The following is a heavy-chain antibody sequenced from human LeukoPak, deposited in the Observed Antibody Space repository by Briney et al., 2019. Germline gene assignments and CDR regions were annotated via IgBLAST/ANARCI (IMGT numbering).Heavy chain of an antibody. Sequence: SXXASXXXFSXYGXXWVRXXPXXXXXXXXXXXAMLGTANYAQKFQGRVTITTDESTSTVYMELSSLRSEDTAVYYCARDADYDSSGYYGMDVWGKGTTVTVSS. J-gene: IGHJ6*04. CDR3: ARDADYDSSGYYGMDV. CDR1: XXXFSXYG. CDR2: XXAMLGTA. D-gene: IGHD3-22*01. V-gene: IGHV1-69*05.